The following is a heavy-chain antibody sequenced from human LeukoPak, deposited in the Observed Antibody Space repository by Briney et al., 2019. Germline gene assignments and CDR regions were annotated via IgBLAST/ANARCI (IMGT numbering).Heavy chain of an antibody. Sequence: GGSLRLSCADSGFTFSSYGMNWVRQAPGKGLEWVSSITSSSYKYYADSVKGRFTISRDNAKNSLYLQMNSLRAEDTAVYYCARVLDSGNYYFDYWGQGTLVTVSS. D-gene: IGHD1-26*01. V-gene: IGHV3-21*01. CDR3: ARVLDSGNYYFDY. CDR1: GFTFSSYG. J-gene: IGHJ4*02. CDR2: ITSSSYK.